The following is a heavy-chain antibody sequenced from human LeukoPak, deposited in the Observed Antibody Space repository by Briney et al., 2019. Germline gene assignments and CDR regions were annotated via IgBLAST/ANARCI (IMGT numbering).Heavy chain of an antibody. V-gene: IGHV3-7*01. CDR2: INKDGRQT. CDR1: GFTFSTSR. J-gene: IGHJ4*02. D-gene: IGHD6-13*01. Sequence: GGSLRLSCVVSGFTFSTSRMAWVRQAPGKGLEWLANINKDGRQTYYVDSVKGRFTISRDNAENSLHLQMNSLRAEDTAVYYCATSLDAPGNYWGQGSLVTVSS. CDR3: ATSLDAPGNY.